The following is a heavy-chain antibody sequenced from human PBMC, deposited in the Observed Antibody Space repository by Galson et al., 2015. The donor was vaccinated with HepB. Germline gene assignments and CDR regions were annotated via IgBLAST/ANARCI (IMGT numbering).Heavy chain of an antibody. Sequence: SLRLSCAASGFTFSPFGMTWVRQAPGKGLEWVSVIGRDLNYIHYADSVKGRFITSRDNVKNTVYLQMNSLRVEDSGVYYCARDASEWSRDYWGQGTLVTVSS. D-gene: IGHD3-3*01. J-gene: IGHJ4*02. CDR3: ARDASEWSRDY. CDR2: IGRDLNYI. CDR1: GFTFSPFG. V-gene: IGHV3-21*03.